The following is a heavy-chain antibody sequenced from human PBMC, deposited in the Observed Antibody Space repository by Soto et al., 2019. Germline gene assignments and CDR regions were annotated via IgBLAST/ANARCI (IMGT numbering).Heavy chain of an antibody. CDR3: AKGRVLTGYYWDFDF. Sequence: GGSLRLSCAASGFTFSSYAMSWVRQAPGKGLEWVSAISGSGGSTYYADSVKGRFTISRDNSKNTLYVQMNNLRAEDTAVYYCAKGRVLTGYYWDFDFWGQGTLVTVSS. CDR2: ISGSGGST. V-gene: IGHV3-23*01. CDR1: GFTFSSYA. D-gene: IGHD3-9*01. J-gene: IGHJ4*02.